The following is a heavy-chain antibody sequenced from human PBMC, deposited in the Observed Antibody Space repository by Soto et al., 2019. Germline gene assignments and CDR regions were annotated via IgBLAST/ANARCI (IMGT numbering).Heavy chain of an antibody. V-gene: IGHV3-21*01. CDR1: GLSFSSYS. CDR3: VRNKFCTQGVCYSFDQ. J-gene: IGHJ4*02. D-gene: IGHD2-8*01. Sequence: PGGSLRLSCAASGLSFSSYSINWVRQAPGKGPEWVASIGSSSSYMNYADSVKGRFTISRDNAKESLYLQMNSLKVEDTALYYCVRNKFCTQGVCYSFDQWGQGTPVTISS. CDR2: IGSSSSYM.